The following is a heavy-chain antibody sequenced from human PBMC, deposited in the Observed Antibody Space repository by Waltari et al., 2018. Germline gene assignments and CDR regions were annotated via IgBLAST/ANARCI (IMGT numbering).Heavy chain of an antibody. J-gene: IGHJ3*01. CDR2: INNDGSST. V-gene: IGHV3-74*03. D-gene: IGHD2-15*01. Sequence: EVQLVESGGGLVQPGGSLRLSCAASGVTLSRSWIHWVRQSPGEGLMWVSRINNDGSSTVYADSVKCRFTISRDDAKNTVSLKMNNLRAEETALYYCARAGLLGAFDVWGQGTMVTVSS. CDR3: ARAGLLGAFDV. CDR1: GVTLSRSW.